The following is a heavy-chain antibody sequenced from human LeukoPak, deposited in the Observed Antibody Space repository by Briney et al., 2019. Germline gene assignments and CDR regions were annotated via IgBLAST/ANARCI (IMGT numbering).Heavy chain of an antibody. CDR1: GFTFSSYS. D-gene: IGHD6-19*01. CDR2: ISSSSSYI. J-gene: IGHJ4*02. Sequence: GGSLRLSCAASGFTFSSYSMNWVRQAPGKGLEWVSSISSSSSYIYYADSVKGRFTISRDNAKNSLYLQMNSLRAEDTAVYYCARVAYSSGWGDYWGQGTLVTVSS. V-gene: IGHV3-21*01. CDR3: ARVAYSSGWGDY.